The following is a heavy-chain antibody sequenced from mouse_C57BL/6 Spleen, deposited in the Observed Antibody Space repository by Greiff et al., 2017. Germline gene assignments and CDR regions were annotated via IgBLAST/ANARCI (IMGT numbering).Heavy chain of an antibody. J-gene: IGHJ2*01. CDR1: GFNIKDDY. D-gene: IGHD1-1*01. CDR2: IDPENGDT. CDR3: TTTVVAGYFDY. V-gene: IGHV14-4*01. Sequence: DVQLQESGAELVRPGASVKLSCTASGFNIKDDYMHWVKQRPEQGLEWIGWIDPENGDTEYAPKFQGKATITADTSSNTAYLQLSSLTSEDTAVYYCTTTVVAGYFDYWGQGTTLTVSS.